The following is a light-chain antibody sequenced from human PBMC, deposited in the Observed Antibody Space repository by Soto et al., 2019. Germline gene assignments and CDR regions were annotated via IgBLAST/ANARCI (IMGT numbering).Light chain of an antibody. J-gene: IGLJ1*01. CDR3: LAWDDSINGNL. CDR2: TND. V-gene: IGLV1-44*01. Sequence: QSVLAQPPSASGTPGQRVTISCSGSSSNIESNTVYWYQQLPGMAPRLLIHTNDRRPSGVPDRFSGSKSGTSASLAISGLQSEDEAGYYCLAWDDSINGNLFGTGTKVTVL. CDR1: SSNIESNT.